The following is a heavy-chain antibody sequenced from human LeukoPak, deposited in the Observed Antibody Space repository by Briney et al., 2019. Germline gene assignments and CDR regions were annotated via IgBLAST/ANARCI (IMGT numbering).Heavy chain of an antibody. CDR1: GFTFSSYA. Sequence: PGRSLRLSCAASGFTFSSYAMHWVRQVPGKGLEWVAVISYDGSNKYYADSVKGRFTISRDNSKNTLYLQMNSLRAEDTAVYYCARDKAVAGPYYYYYYGMDVWGQGTTVTVFS. D-gene: IGHD6-19*01. CDR2: ISYDGSNK. J-gene: IGHJ6*02. CDR3: ARDKAVAGPYYYYYYGMDV. V-gene: IGHV3-30-3*01.